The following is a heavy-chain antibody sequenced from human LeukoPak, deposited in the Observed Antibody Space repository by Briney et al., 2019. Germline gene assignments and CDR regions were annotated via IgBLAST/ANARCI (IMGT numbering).Heavy chain of an antibody. CDR1: GFTSSNYA. CDR2: ICGSGRST. V-gene: IGHV3-23*01. CDR3: ALRGGYSSRPNVWFDY. D-gene: IGHD6-13*01. J-gene: IGHJ4*02. Sequence: GGSLRLSCVASGFTSSNYAMTWVRQAPGKGLEWVSAICGSGRSTYYADSVKGRFTISRDNSKNTLYLQMNSLRAEDTAVYYCALRGGYSSRPNVWFDYWGQGTLVTVSS.